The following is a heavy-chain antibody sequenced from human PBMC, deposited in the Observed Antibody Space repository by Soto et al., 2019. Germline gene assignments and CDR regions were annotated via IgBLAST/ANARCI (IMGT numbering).Heavy chain of an antibody. CDR2: ISGSGGST. Sequence: GGSLRLSCAASGFTFSSHAMSWVRQSPGKGLEWVSGISGSGGSTHYADSVKGRFSISRDNSKNTLHLQMSSLTAEDTAVYYCAKDLTRLTTVAKNFDYWGRGTLVTVSS. D-gene: IGHD4-17*01. CDR1: GFTFSSHA. CDR3: AKDLTRLTTVAKNFDY. V-gene: IGHV3-23*01. J-gene: IGHJ4*02.